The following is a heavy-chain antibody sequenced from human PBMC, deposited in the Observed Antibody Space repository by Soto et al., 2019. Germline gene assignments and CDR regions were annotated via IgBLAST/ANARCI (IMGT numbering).Heavy chain of an antibody. CDR2: IYYSGST. Sequence: SETLSLTCTVSGGSISSSSYYWGWIRQPPGKGLEWIGSIYYSGSTYYNPSLKSRVTISVDTSKNQFSLKLSSVTAADTAVYYCARRITMVRGVRRQDAFDIWGQGTMVTVSS. CDR3: ARRITMVRGVRRQDAFDI. J-gene: IGHJ3*02. D-gene: IGHD3-10*01. V-gene: IGHV4-39*01. CDR1: GGSISSSSYY.